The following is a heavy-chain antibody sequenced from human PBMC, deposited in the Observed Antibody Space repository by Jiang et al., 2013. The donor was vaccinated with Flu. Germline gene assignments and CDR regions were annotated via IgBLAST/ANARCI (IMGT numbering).Heavy chain of an antibody. CDR1: GGSVTSADYY. CDR2: VYYNGNT. D-gene: IGHD3-10*01. Sequence: TLSLTCSVSGGSVTSADYYWTWIRQSPGRGPEWIGYVYYNGNTYYTPSLKSRLVMSLDTSKTQFSLRLTSMTAADTAVYYCARGGVRSTAFDVWGQGTMVTVSS. CDR3: ARGGVRSTAFDV. J-gene: IGHJ3*01. V-gene: IGHV4-30-4*01.